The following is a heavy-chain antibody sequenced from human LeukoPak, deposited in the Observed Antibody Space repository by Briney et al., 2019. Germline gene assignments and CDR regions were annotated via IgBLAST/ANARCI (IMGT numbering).Heavy chain of an antibody. Sequence: SETLSLTCAVSGYSISSSNWWGWIRQPPGKGLEWIGYIYYSGSIYYNPSLKSRVTISVDTSKNQFSLKLSSVTAADTAVYYCARARGFDGKYYYYYYMDVWGKGTTVTVSS. V-gene: IGHV4-28*05. D-gene: IGHD3-10*01. CDR3: ARARGFDGKYYYYYYMDV. CDR1: GYSISSSNW. CDR2: IYYSGSI. J-gene: IGHJ6*03.